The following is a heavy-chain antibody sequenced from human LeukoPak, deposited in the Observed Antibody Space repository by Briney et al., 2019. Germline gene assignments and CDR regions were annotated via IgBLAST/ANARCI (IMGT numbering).Heavy chain of an antibody. J-gene: IGHJ4*02. Sequence: SVKVSCKASGGIFSSHAITWVRQAPGQGLEWMGGIIPLFDTPNYAQKFQGRVTITADKSTSTVYLELSSLRSEDTAVYYCARSRTYYYNTSGYLWDYWGQGTLVTVSS. CDR1: GGIFSSHA. D-gene: IGHD3-22*01. CDR2: IIPLFDTP. CDR3: ARSRTYYYNTSGYLWDY. V-gene: IGHV1-69*06.